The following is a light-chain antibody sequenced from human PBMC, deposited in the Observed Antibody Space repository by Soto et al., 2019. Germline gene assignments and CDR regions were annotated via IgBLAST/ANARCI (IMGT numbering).Light chain of an antibody. V-gene: IGKV3-11*01. J-gene: IGKJ4*01. CDR3: QHRSNWPPL. CDR1: QSVNAY. Sequence: EIVLTQSPATLSLSPGERATLSCRASQSVNAYLSWYQHKPGQAPRLLIYDASNRATGIPARFSGSGSGTDFTLTIISLEPEDFAVYYCQHRSNWPPLFGGVTKVEIQ. CDR2: DAS.